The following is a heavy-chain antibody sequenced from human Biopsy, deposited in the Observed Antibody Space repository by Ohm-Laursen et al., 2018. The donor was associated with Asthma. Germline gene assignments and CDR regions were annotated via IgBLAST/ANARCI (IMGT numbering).Heavy chain of an antibody. V-gene: IGHV3-53*01. J-gene: IGHJ4*02. CDR2: FFSGGTP. CDR3: ARGDSSNWSHYYFDY. Sequence: SLRLSCSAPGFAVSRDYMFWVRQAPGKGPEWVSGFFSGGTPHTADSVRGRFTISRDYSKNTLYLQMHSLRAEDTAVYYCARGDSSNWSHYYFDYWGQGTLVTVSS. D-gene: IGHD3-22*01. CDR1: GFAVSRDY.